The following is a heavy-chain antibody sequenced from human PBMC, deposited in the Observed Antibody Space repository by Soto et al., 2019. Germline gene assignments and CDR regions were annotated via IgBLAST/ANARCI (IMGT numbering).Heavy chain of an antibody. V-gene: IGHV5-10-1*01. D-gene: IGHD5-12*01. CDR2: IDPSDSYT. CDR1: GYSFTSYW. Sequence: PGESLKISCKGSGYSFTSYWISWVRQMPGKGLEWMGRIDPSDSYTNYSPSFQGRVTISADKSISTAYLQWSSLKASDTAMYYCARHEGDGYNSVWFDPWGQGTLVTVSS. J-gene: IGHJ5*02. CDR3: ARHEGDGYNSVWFDP.